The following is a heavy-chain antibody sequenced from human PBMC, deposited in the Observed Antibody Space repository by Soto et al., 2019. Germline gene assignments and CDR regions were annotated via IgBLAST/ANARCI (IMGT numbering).Heavy chain of an antibody. Sequence: SETLSLTCSVSSASLSSSTYYWSWIRQPPGRGPEWIGSIYYSGNTYYKPSLKSRVSISIDTSKNQFSLKLTSVTAADTGVYYCASSSPFHYWGPGILVTISS. CDR1: SASLSSSTYY. J-gene: IGHJ4*02. D-gene: IGHD6-6*01. CDR3: ASSSPFHY. V-gene: IGHV4-39*01. CDR2: IYYSGNT.